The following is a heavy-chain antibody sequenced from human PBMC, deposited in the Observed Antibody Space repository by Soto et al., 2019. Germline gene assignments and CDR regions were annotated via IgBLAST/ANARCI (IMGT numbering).Heavy chain of an antibody. CDR1: GYTFTSYA. CDR2: INAGNGNT. Sequence: ASVKVSCKXSGYTFTSYAMHWVRQAPGQRLEWMGWINAGNGNTKYSQKFQGRVTITRDTSASTAYMELSSLRSEDTAVYYCARDVYSGYDPNFDYWGQGTLVTVSS. J-gene: IGHJ4*02. V-gene: IGHV1-3*01. CDR3: ARDVYSGYDPNFDY. D-gene: IGHD5-12*01.